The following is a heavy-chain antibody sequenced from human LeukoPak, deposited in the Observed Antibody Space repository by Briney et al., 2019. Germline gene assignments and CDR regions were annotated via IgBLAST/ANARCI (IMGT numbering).Heavy chain of an antibody. D-gene: IGHD1-1*01. CDR1: GFTFSSYS. Sequence: GGSLRLSCAASGFTFSSYSMNWVRQAPGKGLEWVSSISSSSSYIYYADSVKGRSTISRDNAKNSLYLQMNSLRAEDTAVYYCARVRNAVHDAFDIWGQGTMVTVSS. CDR3: ARVRNAVHDAFDI. J-gene: IGHJ3*02. CDR2: ISSSSSYI. V-gene: IGHV3-21*01.